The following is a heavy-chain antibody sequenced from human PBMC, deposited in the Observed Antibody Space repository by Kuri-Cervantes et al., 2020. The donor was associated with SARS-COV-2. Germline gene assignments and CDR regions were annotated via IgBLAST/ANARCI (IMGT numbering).Heavy chain of an antibody. V-gene: IGHV4-61*01. CDR3: ARDFRGGRYYFGMDV. CDR2: IYDSENI. D-gene: IGHD2-15*01. Sequence: SETLSLTCAVPGGSVSSGSFYWNWIRQPPGRGLEWIGDIYDSENINYNPSLKSRVAISVDTSKNQISLNLSSVTAADTALYYCARDFRGGRYYFGMDVWGQGTTVTGSS. J-gene: IGHJ6*01. CDR1: GGSVSSGSFY.